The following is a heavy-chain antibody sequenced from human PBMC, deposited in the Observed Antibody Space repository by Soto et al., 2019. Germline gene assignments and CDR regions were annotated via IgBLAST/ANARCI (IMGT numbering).Heavy chain of an antibody. CDR3: ARDPYRGSGYLLSLDYYYCMDF. Sequence: QVQLVESGGGVVQPGRSLRLSCAASGFTFSSYGMHWVRQAPGKGLEWVEVIWYDGSNKYYAGSVKGRFTISRDNSKNALYLQMNSPRAVDTAVYYCARDPYRGSGYLLSLDYYYCMDFWGQGTTVIVSS. J-gene: IGHJ6*02. CDR1: GFTFSSYG. D-gene: IGHD3-3*01. V-gene: IGHV3-33*01. CDR2: IWYDGSNK.